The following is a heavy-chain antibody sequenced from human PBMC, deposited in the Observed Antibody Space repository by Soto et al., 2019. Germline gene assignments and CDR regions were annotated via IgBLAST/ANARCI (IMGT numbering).Heavy chain of an antibody. CDR1: GFTFSSYG. CDR3: ARDVDTIFGVVPDYYYYYGMDV. Sequence: QVQLVESGGGVVQPGRSLRLSCAASGFTFSSYGMHWVRQAPSKGLEWVAVIWYDGSNKYYADSVKGRFTISRDNSKNTLYLQMNSLRAEDTAVYYCARDVDTIFGVVPDYYYYYGMDVWGQGTTVTVSS. D-gene: IGHD3-3*01. J-gene: IGHJ6*02. CDR2: IWYDGSNK. V-gene: IGHV3-33*01.